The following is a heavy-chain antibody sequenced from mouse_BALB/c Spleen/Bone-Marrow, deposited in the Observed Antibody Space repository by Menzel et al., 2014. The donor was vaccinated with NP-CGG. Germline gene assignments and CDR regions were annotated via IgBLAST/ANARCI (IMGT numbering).Heavy chain of an antibody. CDR2: ISSGSFTI. V-gene: IGHV5-17*02. CDR1: GFTFSSFG. J-gene: IGHJ4*01. D-gene: IGHD2-4*01. Sequence: EVKLVESGGGLVQPGGSRKLSCAASGFTFSSFGMHWVRQAPEKGLDWVAYISSGSFTIYYADTVKGRFTISRDNPKNTLFLQMTSLRSEDTAMYYCARGYYDYDGGYYYAMDYWGKEPQSPSPQ. CDR3: ARGYYDYDGGYYYAMDY.